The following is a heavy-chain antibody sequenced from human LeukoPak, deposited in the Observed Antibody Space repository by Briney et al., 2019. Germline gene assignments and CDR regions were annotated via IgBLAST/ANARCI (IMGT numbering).Heavy chain of an antibody. J-gene: IGHJ4*02. CDR1: GFTFSSYA. Sequence: PGGSLRLSCAASGFTFSSYAMSWFRQSPGQGLEWVGFIRSKVYGGAPEHAASVAARFTISRDDSTSIAYLQMNSVQAEDTAVYYCARGSGRYVMVDWWGQGTLVTVSS. V-gene: IGHV3-49*03. CDR2: IRSKVYGGAP. D-gene: IGHD6-19*01. CDR3: ARGSGRYVMVDW.